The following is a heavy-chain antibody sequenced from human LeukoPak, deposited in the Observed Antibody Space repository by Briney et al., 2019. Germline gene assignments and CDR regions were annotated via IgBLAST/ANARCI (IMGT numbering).Heavy chain of an antibody. D-gene: IGHD2/OR15-2a*01. V-gene: IGHV3-23*01. CDR1: EFTFSSYA. Sequence: GGSLRLSCAASEFTFSSYAMQWVRQAPGKGLEWVPGISASGGSTYYADSVKGRFTISRDNSKNTLYLQMNSLRAEDTAIYYCAKYVSAKGPPYGLDVWGQGTTVTVSS. J-gene: IGHJ6*02. CDR3: AKYVSAKGPPYGLDV. CDR2: ISASGGST.